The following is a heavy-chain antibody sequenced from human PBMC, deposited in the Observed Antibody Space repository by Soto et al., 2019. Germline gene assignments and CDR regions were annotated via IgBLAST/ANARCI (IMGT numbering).Heavy chain of an antibody. J-gene: IGHJ4*02. CDR3: ARALGGGPPVTTYYFDY. CDR2: ISSSSSYI. Sequence: EVQLVESGGGLVKPGGSLRLSCVASGFTFSSYSMNWVRQAPGKGLEWVSSISSSSSYIYYADSVKGRFTISRDNAKNSLYLQMNSLRAEDTAVYYCARALGGGPPVTTYYFDYWGQGTLVTVSS. CDR1: GFTFSSYS. D-gene: IGHD4-17*01. V-gene: IGHV3-21*01.